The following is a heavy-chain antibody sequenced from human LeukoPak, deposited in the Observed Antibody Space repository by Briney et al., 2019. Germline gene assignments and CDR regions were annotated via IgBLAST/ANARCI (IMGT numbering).Heavy chain of an antibody. Sequence: SGTLSLTCAVSGYSISSGYYWGWIRQPPGQGLEWIGSIYHSGSTYYNPSLKSRVTISVDTSKNQFSLKLSSVTAADTAVYYCAGLGGTKGYWGQGTLVTVSS. J-gene: IGHJ4*02. D-gene: IGHD2-2*01. CDR3: AGLGGTKGY. CDR1: GYSISSGYY. V-gene: IGHV4-38-2*01. CDR2: IYHSGST.